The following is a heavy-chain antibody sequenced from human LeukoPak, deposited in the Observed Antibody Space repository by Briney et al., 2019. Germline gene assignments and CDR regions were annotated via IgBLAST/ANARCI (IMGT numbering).Heavy chain of an antibody. D-gene: IGHD3-16*02. J-gene: IGHJ4*02. CDR1: GGSISSGGYY. CDR3: ARNSNYDYVWGSCRSPTYYFDY. V-gene: IGHV4-31*03. Sequence: SETLSLTCTVSGGSISSGGYYWSWIRQHPGKGLEWIGYIYYSGSTYYNPSLKSRVTISVDTSKNQFSLKLSSVTAADTAVYYCARNSNYDYVWGSCRSPTYYFDYWGQGTLVTVSS. CDR2: IYYSGST.